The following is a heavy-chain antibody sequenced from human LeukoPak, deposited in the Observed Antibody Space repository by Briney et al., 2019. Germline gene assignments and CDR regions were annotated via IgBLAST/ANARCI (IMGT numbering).Heavy chain of an antibody. V-gene: IGHV3-23*01. CDR2: ISGSGGST. Sequence: GGSLRLSCAASGFTFSSYAMSWVRQAPGKGLDWVSTISGSGGSTYYADSVKGRLTISRDNSKNTLYLQMNSLRAEDTAVYYCAKVVGHCNSGSCNDWYFNLWGRGTLVTVSS. CDR1: GFTFSSYA. D-gene: IGHD2-15*01. CDR3: AKVVGHCNSGSCNDWYFNL. J-gene: IGHJ2*01.